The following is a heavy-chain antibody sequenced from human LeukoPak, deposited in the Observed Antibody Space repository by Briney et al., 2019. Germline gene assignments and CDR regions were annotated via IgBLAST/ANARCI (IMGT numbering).Heavy chain of an antibody. CDR3: ARFVVVPAAMKEGPDAFDI. CDR1: GRSISRGGYS. CDR2: IYHSGST. D-gene: IGHD2-2*01. V-gene: IGHV4-30-2*01. J-gene: IGHJ3*02. Sequence: SQTLSLTRAVSGRSISRGGYSWSWLRPPPGTGLEWIGYIYHSGSTYYNPSPKSRVTISVDWSKNQFSLKLSSVTAADTAVYYWARFVVVPAAMKEGPDAFDIWGQGTMVTVSS.